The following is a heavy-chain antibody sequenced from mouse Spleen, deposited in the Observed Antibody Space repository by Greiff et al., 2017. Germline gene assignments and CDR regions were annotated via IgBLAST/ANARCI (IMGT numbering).Heavy chain of an antibody. CDR2: IWAGGST. V-gene: IGHV2-9*02. CDR3: ARRVRLQAMDY. D-gene: IGHD1-2*01. Sequence: VMLVESGPGLVAPSQSLSITCTVSGFSLTSYGVHWVRQPPGKGLEWLGVIWAGGSTNYNSALMSRLSISKDNSKSQVFLKMNSLQTDDTAMYYCARRVRLQAMDYWGQGTSVTVSS. J-gene: IGHJ4*01. CDR1: GFSLTSYG.